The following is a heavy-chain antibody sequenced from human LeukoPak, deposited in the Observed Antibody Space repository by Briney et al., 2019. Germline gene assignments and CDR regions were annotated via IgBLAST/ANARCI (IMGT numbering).Heavy chain of an antibody. Sequence: SETLSLTCTVSGGSISSGDYYWSWIRQPPGKGLEWIGYIYYGGSTYYNPSLKSRVTISVDTSKNQFSLKLSSVTAADTAVYYCARDRSGYFDYWGQGTLVTVSS. D-gene: IGHD3-22*01. CDR3: ARDRSGYFDY. V-gene: IGHV4-30-4*01. J-gene: IGHJ4*02. CDR2: IYYGGST. CDR1: GGSISSGDYY.